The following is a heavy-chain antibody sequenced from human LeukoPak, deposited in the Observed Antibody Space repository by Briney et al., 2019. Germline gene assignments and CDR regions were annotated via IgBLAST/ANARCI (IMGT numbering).Heavy chain of an antibody. D-gene: IGHD2-2*01. CDR2: IIPIFGTT. J-gene: IGHJ4*02. CDR3: ARGGGCSSTSCYRILYYFDY. Sequence: ASVKVSCKASGGTFSSYAISWVRQAPGQGLEWMGRIIPIFGTTNYAQKFQGRVTITTDESTSTAYMELSSLRSEDTAVYYCARGGGCSSTSCYRILYYFDYWGQGTLVTVSS. V-gene: IGHV1-69*05. CDR1: GGTFSSYA.